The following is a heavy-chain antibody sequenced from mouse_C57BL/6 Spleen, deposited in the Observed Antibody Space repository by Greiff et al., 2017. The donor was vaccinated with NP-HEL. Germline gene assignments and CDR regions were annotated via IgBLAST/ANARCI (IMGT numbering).Heavy chain of an antibody. CDR3: AIPYYYGSSLYYAMDY. J-gene: IGHJ4*01. V-gene: IGHV1-53*01. CDR1: GYTFTSYW. CDR2: INPSNGGT. Sequence: QVQLKQPGTELVKPGASVKLSCKASGYTFTSYWMHWVKQRPGQGLEWIGNINPSNGGTNYNQKFKDKATLTADKSSSTAYMQLSSLTAEDSAVYYCAIPYYYGSSLYYAMDYWGQGTSVTVSS. D-gene: IGHD1-1*01.